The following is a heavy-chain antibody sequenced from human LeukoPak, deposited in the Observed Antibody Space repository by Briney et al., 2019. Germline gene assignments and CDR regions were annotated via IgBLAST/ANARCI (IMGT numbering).Heavy chain of an antibody. Sequence: TGGSLRLSCAASGFTFSSYGMSWVRQAPGKGLEWVSAISGSGGSTYYADSVKGLFTISRDNSKNTLYLQMNSLRAEDTAVYYCARDRMSSTSGALDYWGQGTLVTVSS. D-gene: IGHD6-13*01. CDR2: ISGSGGST. CDR3: ARDRMSSTSGALDY. V-gene: IGHV3-23*01. J-gene: IGHJ4*02. CDR1: GFTFSSYG.